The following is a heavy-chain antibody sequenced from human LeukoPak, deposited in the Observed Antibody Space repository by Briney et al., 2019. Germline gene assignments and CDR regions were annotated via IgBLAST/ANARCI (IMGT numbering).Heavy chain of an antibody. D-gene: IGHD2-15*01. J-gene: IGHJ3*02. CDR2: IYYSGST. CDR3: ARILGYCSGGSCYSHDAFDI. Sequence: KSSETLSLTCTVSGGSISSYYWSWIRQPLGKGLEWIGYIYYSGSTNYNPSLKSRVTISVDTSKNQFSLKLSSVTALDTAVYYCARILGYCSGGSCYSHDAFDIWGQGTMVTVSS. V-gene: IGHV4-59*12. CDR1: GGSISSYY.